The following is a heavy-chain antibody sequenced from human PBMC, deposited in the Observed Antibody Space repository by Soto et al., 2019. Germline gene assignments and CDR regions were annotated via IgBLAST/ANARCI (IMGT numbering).Heavy chain of an antibody. CDR3: ATDVRLPVQFGP. CDR2: IKEDGTEK. D-gene: IGHD1-1*01. CDR1: GFTFRTFW. J-gene: IGHJ5*02. Sequence: PGGSLRLSCAASGFTFRTFWMSWVRQAPGKGLEWVANIKEDGTEKNYVDSVRGRFTISRDNTKNSLYLQMHSLRVEDTAVYYCATDVRLPVQFGPWGQGPLATVSS. V-gene: IGHV3-7*03.